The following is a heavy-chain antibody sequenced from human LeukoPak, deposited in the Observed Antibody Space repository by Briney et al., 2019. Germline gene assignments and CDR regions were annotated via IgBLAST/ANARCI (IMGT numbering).Heavy chain of an antibody. CDR1: GFTFDDYA. J-gene: IGHJ4*02. V-gene: IGHV3-15*01. CDR2: IKSKTDGGTT. CDR3: ATDWH. Sequence: GRSLRLSCAASGFTFDDYAMHWVRQAPGKGLEWVGRIKSKTDGGTTDYAESVKGRFTISRDDSQNTVYLQMSSLKTEDTAVYYCATDWHWGQGTLVTVSS.